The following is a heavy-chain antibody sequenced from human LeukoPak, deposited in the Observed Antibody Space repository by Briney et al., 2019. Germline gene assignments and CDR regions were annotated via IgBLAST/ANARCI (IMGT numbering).Heavy chain of an antibody. D-gene: IGHD6-19*01. CDR1: GYTFTSYG. J-gene: IGHJ6*03. CDR3: ARDKGTVATYYYYYMDV. V-gene: IGHV1-18*01. CDR2: ISAHNGNT. Sequence: ASVKVFCKASGYTFTSYGISWVRQAPGQGLEWMGWISAHNGNTNYEEKLQGRVTMTTDTSTSTAYMELRSLRSDDTAVYYCARDKGTVATYYYYYMDVWGKGTTVTVSS.